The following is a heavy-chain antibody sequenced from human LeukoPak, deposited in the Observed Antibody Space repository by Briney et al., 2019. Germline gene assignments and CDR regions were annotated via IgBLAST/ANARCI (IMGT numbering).Heavy chain of an antibody. CDR1: GGSISSSSYY. J-gene: IGHJ5*02. Sequence: PSETLSLTCTVSGGSISSSSYYWGWIRQPPGKGLEWIGSIYYSGSTYYNPSLKSRVTISVDTSKNQFSLKLSSVTAADTAVYYCARGLNSSPTVTIAGWFDPWGQGTLVTVSS. D-gene: IGHD4-17*01. CDR2: IYYSGST. CDR3: ARGLNSSPTVTIAGWFDP. V-gene: IGHV4-39*01.